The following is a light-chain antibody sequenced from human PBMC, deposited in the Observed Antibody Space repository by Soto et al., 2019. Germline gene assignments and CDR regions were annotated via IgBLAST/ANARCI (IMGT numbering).Light chain of an antibody. CDR3: QQRSNWPIT. V-gene: IGKV3-11*01. CDR2: DAS. J-gene: IGKJ5*01. Sequence: EIVLTQSPATLSLSPGERPTLSCRASQSVSSYLAWYQQKPGQAPRLLIYDASHRATGIPARFSGSGSGTDFTLTISSLEPEDFAVYYCQQRSNWPITLGQGRRLEIK. CDR1: QSVSSY.